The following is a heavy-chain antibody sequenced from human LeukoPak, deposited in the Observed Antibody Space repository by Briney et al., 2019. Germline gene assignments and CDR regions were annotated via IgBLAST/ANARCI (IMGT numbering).Heavy chain of an antibody. CDR2: IYYSGTT. CDR3: ARAACSSTSCYAGYYYGMDV. D-gene: IGHD2-2*01. V-gene: IGHV4-31*03. CDR1: GDSISSGGSY. Sequence: SQTLSLTCTVSGDSISSGGSYWSWTRQHPGEGLEWFGYIYYSGTTQYNSCPKNRVTISIDTSKNQFSLKLTSVTAADTAVYYCARAACSSTSCYAGYYYGMDVWGQGTTVTVSS. J-gene: IGHJ6*02.